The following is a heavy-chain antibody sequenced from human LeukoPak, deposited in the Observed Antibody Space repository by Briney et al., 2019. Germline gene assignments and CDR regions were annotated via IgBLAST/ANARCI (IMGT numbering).Heavy chain of an antibody. CDR1: GDSFTSVTEY. Sequence: SETLSLTCTVSGDSFTSVTEYWAWIRQPPGKGLEWIATGDYSGGTYYNPSLESRVAISADMSKNQISLQLTSVTGADTAVYYCAGERGEEYSSGWYKTNFFYNWGQGVRVTVSS. V-gene: IGHV4-39*07. J-gene: IGHJ4*02. CDR3: AGERGEEYSSGWYKTNFFYN. CDR2: GDYSGGT. D-gene: IGHD6-19*01.